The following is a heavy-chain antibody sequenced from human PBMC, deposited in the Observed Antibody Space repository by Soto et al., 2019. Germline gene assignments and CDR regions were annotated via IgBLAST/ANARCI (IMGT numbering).Heavy chain of an antibody. CDR2: IYYSGST. D-gene: IGHD5-18*01. CDR3: TRDHYGRGFSSGAFDS. Sequence: SETLSLTCTVSGGSISSSYWSWIRQPPGKGLEWIGYIYYSGSTNYNPSLKSRVTISVDTSKNQFSLKLSSVTAADTAVYYCTRDHYGRGFSSGAFDSWGQGTPVTVSS. CDR1: GGSISSSY. V-gene: IGHV4-59*12. J-gene: IGHJ4*02.